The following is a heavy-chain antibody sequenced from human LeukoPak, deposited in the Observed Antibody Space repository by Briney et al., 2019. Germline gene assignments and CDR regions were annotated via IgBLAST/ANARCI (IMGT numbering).Heavy chain of an antibody. CDR3: AIDFSSTWYYFDY. Sequence: SETLSLTXTVSGGSISSYYWSWIRQPPGKGLEWVGYIYYSGSTNYNPSLKSRVTISVDTSKNQFSLKLSSVTAADTAVYYCAIDFSSTWYYFDYWGQGTLVTVSS. J-gene: IGHJ4*02. D-gene: IGHD6-13*01. CDR1: GGSISSYY. CDR2: IYYSGST. V-gene: IGHV4-59*01.